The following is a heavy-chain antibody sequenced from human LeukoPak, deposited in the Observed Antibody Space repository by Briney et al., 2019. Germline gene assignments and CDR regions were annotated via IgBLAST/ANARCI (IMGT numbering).Heavy chain of an antibody. V-gene: IGHV1-8*02. CDR2: MNPNSGNT. CDR1: GYTFTGYY. D-gene: IGHD4-4*01. CDR3: ARGGWGYSNYNYYGMDV. Sequence: ASVKVSCKASGYTFTGYYMHWVRQATGQGLEWMGWMNPNSGNTGYAQKFQGRVTMTRNTSISTAYMELSSLRSEDTAVYYCARGGWGYSNYNYYGMDVWGQGTTVTVSS. J-gene: IGHJ6*02.